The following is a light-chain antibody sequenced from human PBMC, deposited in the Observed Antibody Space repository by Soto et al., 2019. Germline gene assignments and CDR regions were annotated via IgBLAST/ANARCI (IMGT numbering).Light chain of an antibody. Sequence: EIVMTQSPATLSVSPEERVTLSCRASQSVSANLSCYQQKPGQAPRLLVYGASTRATGIPARFSGGGSGTEFTLTISSLQSQDFAVYYCQQYYNWPPGTFGQGTKVEIK. J-gene: IGKJ1*01. CDR3: QQYYNWPPGT. V-gene: IGKV3-15*01. CDR1: QSVSAN. CDR2: GAS.